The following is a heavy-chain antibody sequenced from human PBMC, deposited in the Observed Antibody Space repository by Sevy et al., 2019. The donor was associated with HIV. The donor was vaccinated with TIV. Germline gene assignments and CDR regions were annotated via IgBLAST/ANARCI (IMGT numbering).Heavy chain of an antibody. CDR2: IRWNANTYAT. D-gene: IGHD6-6*01. CDR3: VTQKSPSTSSSSPYCFDY. J-gene: IGHJ4*02. V-gene: IGHV3-73*01. CDR1: GFTFSGSA. Sequence: GGYLRLSCVASGFTFSGSAMHWVRQASGKGLERVGRIRWNANTYATAYAASVKGRFTIVRDDSKNTAYLQMNSLKTEDTDVYYCVTQKSPSTSSSSPYCFDYWGQGTLVAVSS.